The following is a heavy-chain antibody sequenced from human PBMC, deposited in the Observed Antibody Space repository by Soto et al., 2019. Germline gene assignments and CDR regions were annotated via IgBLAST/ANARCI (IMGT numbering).Heavy chain of an antibody. CDR1: GFTFSSYG. J-gene: IGHJ3*02. V-gene: IGHV3-30*18. CDR3: AKGFLLALDAFDI. CDR2: ISYDGSNK. Sequence: PGGSLRLSCAASGFTFSSYGMHWVRQAPGKGLEWVAVISYDGSNKYYADSVKGRFTISRDNSKNTLYLQMNSLRAEDTAVYYCAKGFLLALDAFDIWGQGTMVTVSS. D-gene: IGHD3-3*02.